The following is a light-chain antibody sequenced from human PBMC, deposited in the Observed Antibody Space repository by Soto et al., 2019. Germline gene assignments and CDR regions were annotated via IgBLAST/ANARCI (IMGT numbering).Light chain of an antibody. J-gene: IGKJ1*01. Sequence: EIVLTQSPGTLSLSPGERATLSCRASQSVASSCLAWYQQKPGQAPRLLIYGASSRATGIPDRFSGSGSGTDFTLTISRLEPEDFAVYYCQQYGSSPQTFSQRTQVDIK. CDR2: GAS. V-gene: IGKV3-20*01. CDR1: QSVASSC. CDR3: QQYGSSPQT.